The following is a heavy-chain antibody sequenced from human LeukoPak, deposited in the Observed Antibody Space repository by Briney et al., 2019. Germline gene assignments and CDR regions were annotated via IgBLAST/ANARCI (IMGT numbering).Heavy chain of an antibody. CDR2: INAGNGNT. CDR1: GYTFTSYA. CDR3: ARDLADGYYYDSSGYYP. D-gene: IGHD3-22*01. Sequence: ASVTVSCKASGYTFTSYAMHWVRQAPGQRLEWMGWINAGNGNTKYSQKFQGRVTITRDTSASTAYMELSSLRSEDTAVYYCARDLADGYYYDSSGYYPWGQGTLVTVSS. V-gene: IGHV1-3*01. J-gene: IGHJ5*02.